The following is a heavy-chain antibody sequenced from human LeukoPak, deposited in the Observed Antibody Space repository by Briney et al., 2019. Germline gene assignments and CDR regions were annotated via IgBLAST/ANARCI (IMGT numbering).Heavy chain of an antibody. J-gene: IGHJ4*02. CDR3: ARDRYYDDSSVFKLDF. V-gene: IGHV1-3*01. Sequence: GXXFXXXAMHWXRQAPGQRXEWVGWINAASGNTEYSQRLQGRITITRDTSANTVYMQLSSLRSEDSAVYYCARDRYYDDSSVFKLDFWGQGSLVTVSS. CDR2: INAASGNT. CDR1: GXXFXXXA. D-gene: IGHD3-22*01.